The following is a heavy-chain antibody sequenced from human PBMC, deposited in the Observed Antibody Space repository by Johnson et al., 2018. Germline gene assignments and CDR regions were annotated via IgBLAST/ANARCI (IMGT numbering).Heavy chain of an antibody. D-gene: IGHD2-15*01. J-gene: IGHJ3*02. V-gene: IGHV4-4*02. CDR3: ARDWVVVAATDAFDI. Sequence: QVQLQESGPGLVKPSGPLSLTCAVSGGSISSSNWWSWVRQPPGKGLEWVGEIYHSGRTNYNPSLKSRVTISVDKSKNQFPRKLSSVTAADTAVYYCARDWVVVAATDAFDIWGQGTMVTVSS. CDR1: GGSISSSNW. CDR2: IYHSGRT.